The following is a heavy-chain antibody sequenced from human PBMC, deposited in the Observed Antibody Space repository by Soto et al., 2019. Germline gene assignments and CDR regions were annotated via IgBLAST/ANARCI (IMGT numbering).Heavy chain of an antibody. CDR1: GGSISSGGYS. J-gene: IGHJ6*02. Sequence: SETLSLTCTVSGGSISSGGYSWTWIRQSPGKGLEWIGYTYQSGSAYYNPSLKSRVTISVDRSKNQFSLNLTSVTAADTAVYYCARDYYGMDVWGHGTTVTFSS. CDR2: TYQSGSA. CDR3: ARDYYGMDV. V-gene: IGHV4-30-2*06.